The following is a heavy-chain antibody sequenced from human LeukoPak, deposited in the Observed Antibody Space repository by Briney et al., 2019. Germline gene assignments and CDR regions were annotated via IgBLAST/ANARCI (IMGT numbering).Heavy chain of an antibody. Sequence: GGSLRLSCGASGFTFSIYWMSWVRQAPGKGLEWVANIKQDGSEKYYVDSVKGRFTISRDNAKKSLYLQMNSLRAEDTAVYYCARDRPYYYGLGTMAYGYWGQGTLVTVSS. V-gene: IGHV3-7*01. CDR3: ARDRPYYYGLGTMAYGY. J-gene: IGHJ4*02. D-gene: IGHD3-10*01. CDR2: IKQDGSEK. CDR1: GFTFSIYW.